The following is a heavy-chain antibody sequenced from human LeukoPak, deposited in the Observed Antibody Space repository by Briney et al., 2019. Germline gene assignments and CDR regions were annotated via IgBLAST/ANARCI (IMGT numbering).Heavy chain of an antibody. J-gene: IGHJ5*02. Sequence: GGSLRLSCAASGFTFSDYYMSWIRQAPGKGLEWVSYISSSGSTIYYADSVKGRFTISRDNAKNSLYLQMNSLRAEDTAVYYCARGQQVVVAATTYNWFDPWGQGTLVTVSS. V-gene: IGHV3-11*04. CDR1: GFTFSDYY. CDR2: ISSSGSTI. D-gene: IGHD2-15*01. CDR3: ARGQQVVVAATTYNWFDP.